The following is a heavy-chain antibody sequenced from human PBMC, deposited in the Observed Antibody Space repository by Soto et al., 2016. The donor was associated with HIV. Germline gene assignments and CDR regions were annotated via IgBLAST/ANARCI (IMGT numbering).Heavy chain of an antibody. D-gene: IGHD2-21*02. CDR2: ISYSGST. V-gene: IGHV4-39*01. J-gene: IGHJ6*01. CDR1: GGSIRSSSDY. CDR3: ARRGVVVTARLYYYGMDV. Sequence: QLQLQESGPGLVKPSETLSLTCTVSGGSIRSSSDYWGWIRQPPGKGLEWIGSISYSGSTYYNPSLKSRVTISVDTSKNQFSLRLSSVTAADTAVYYCARRGVVVTARLYYYGMDVVGTEGTTVTGLL.